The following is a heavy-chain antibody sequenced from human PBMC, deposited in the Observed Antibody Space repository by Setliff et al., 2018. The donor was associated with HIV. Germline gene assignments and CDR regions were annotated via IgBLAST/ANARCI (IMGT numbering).Heavy chain of an antibody. CDR2: VYYTGST. D-gene: IGHD4-17*01. CDR3: ARVQMAYAAFDV. V-gene: IGHV4-59*01. Sequence: SETLSLTCTVSSDSIRFYYWTWIRQPPGKGLEWIGNVYYTGSTNYNPSLKSRVTLSVDTSKHQFSLKLSSVTAADTAVYYCARVQMAYAAFDVWGQGTMVTVSS. CDR1: SDSIRFYY. J-gene: IGHJ3*01.